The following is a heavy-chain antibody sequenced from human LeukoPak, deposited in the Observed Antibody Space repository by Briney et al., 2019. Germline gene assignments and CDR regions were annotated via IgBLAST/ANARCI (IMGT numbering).Heavy chain of an antibody. J-gene: IGHJ4*02. D-gene: IGHD2/OR15-2a*01. CDR1: GFTVSSNH. Sequence: PGGSLRLSCAASGFTVSSNHLSWVRQAPGKGLEWVSVIYSGGSTYYGDSVKGRFTITRDNSKNTLYLQMNSLRAEDTAVYYCVRNIVRDWGQGTLVTVSS. CDR2: IYSGGST. CDR3: VRNIVRD. V-gene: IGHV3-66*01.